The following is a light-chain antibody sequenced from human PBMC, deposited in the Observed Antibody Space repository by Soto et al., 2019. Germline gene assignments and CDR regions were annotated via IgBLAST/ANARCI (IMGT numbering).Light chain of an antibody. Sequence: DIQMTQPPSTLSPSVGDRVTITCRASRSISDWLAWYQQKPGKAPKLLIFDASSLKSGVPSRFSGSGSGTEFTLTISGLQPDDVATYYCLQYSSHSWTFGQGTKGEIK. CDR3: LQYSSHSWT. J-gene: IGKJ1*01. CDR1: RSISDW. CDR2: DAS. V-gene: IGKV1-5*01.